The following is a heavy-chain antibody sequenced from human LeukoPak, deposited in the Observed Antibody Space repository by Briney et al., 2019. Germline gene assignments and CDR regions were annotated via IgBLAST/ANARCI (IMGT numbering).Heavy chain of an antibody. J-gene: IGHJ5*02. Sequence: GGSLRLSCAASGFTFSSYGMHWVRQAPGKGLEWVAVIWYDGSNKYYADSVKGRFTISRDNSKNTLYLQMNSLRAEDTAVYYCARDKPEGPNINWFDPWGQGTLVTVSS. CDR1: GFTFSSYG. CDR2: IWYDGSNK. V-gene: IGHV3-33*01. D-gene: IGHD2/OR15-2a*01. CDR3: ARDKPEGPNINWFDP.